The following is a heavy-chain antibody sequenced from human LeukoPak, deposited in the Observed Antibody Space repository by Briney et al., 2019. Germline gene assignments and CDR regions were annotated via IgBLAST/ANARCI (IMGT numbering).Heavy chain of an antibody. CDR2: IYTSGST. J-gene: IGHJ6*03. D-gene: IGHD6-13*01. CDR3: ARDFPPEYSSSWYGVGYYYYYMDV. CDR1: GGSFSGYY. V-gene: IGHV4-4*07. Sequence: PSETLSLTCAVYGGSFSGYYWSWIRQPAGKGLEWIGRIYTSGSTNYNPSLKSRVTMSVDTSKNQFSLKLSSVTAADTAVYYCARDFPPEYSSSWYGVGYYYYYMDVWGKGTTVTVSS.